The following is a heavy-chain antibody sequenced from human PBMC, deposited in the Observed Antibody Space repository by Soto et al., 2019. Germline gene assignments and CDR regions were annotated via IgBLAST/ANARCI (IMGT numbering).Heavy chain of an antibody. CDR3: AKDLQAYGDYDYYCYGLDV. CDR2: ISYDGTNK. V-gene: IGHV3-30*18. Sequence: QVQLVESGGGVVPPGTSLRLSCAASGFTFSTYGMHWVRQTPGKGLEWVALISYDGTNKYYADSVKGRFTISRDNSKNTLYLQMNSLSAEDTAVYYCAKDLQAYGDYDYYCYGLDVWCQGTTVSVSS. D-gene: IGHD4-17*01. J-gene: IGHJ6*02. CDR1: GFTFSTYG.